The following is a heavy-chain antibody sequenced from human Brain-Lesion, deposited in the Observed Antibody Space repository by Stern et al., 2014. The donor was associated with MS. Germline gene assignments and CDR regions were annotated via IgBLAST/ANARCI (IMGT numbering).Heavy chain of an antibody. CDR3: AKDRQWLTYFFDY. D-gene: IGHD3-22*01. CDR2: ISYDGSNK. J-gene: IGHJ4*02. Sequence: VQLEESGGGVVQPGRPLRLSCAASGFTFSSFGMHWVRQAPGKGLAWVAVISYDGSNKYYADSVKGRFTISRDNSKNTLYMQMNSLRAEDTAVYYCAKDRQWLTYFFDYWGQGSLVTVSS. CDR1: GFTFSSFG. V-gene: IGHV3-30*18.